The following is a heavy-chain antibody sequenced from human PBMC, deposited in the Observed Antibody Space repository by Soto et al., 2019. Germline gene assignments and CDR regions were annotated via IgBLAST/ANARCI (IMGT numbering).Heavy chain of an antibody. CDR1: GGSISSGGYS. J-gene: IGHJ5*02. V-gene: IGHV4-30-2*01. D-gene: IGHD6-13*01. CDR3: ARAAIAAAGTVWFDP. Sequence: QLQLQESGSGLVKPSQTLSLTCAVSGGSISSGGYSWSWIRQPPGKGLEWIGYIYHSGSTYYNPSLKRRVTISVDRSKNQFSLKLSSVTAADTAVYYCARAAIAAAGTVWFDPWGQGTLVTVSS. CDR2: IYHSGST.